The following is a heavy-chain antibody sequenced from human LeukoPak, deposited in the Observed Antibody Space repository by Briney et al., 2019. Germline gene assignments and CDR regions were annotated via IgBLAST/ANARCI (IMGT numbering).Heavy chain of an antibody. CDR1: GYTFTGYY. CDR3: ARGSWGYCSGGSCYEYWFDP. Sequence: ASVKVSCKASGYTFTGYYMHCVRQAPGQGLEWMGWINPNSGGTNYAQKFQGRVTMTRDTSISTAYMELSRLRSDDTAVYYCARGSWGYCSGGSCYEYWFDPWGQGTLVTVSS. J-gene: IGHJ5*02. D-gene: IGHD2-15*01. CDR2: INPNSGGT. V-gene: IGHV1-2*02.